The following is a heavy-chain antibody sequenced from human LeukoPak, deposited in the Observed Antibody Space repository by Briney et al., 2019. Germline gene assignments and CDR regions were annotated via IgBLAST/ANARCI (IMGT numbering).Heavy chain of an antibody. J-gene: IGHJ4*02. CDR1: GFTFSSYG. CDR3: AKPSGSYIDS. CDR2: ISYDDSNE. V-gene: IGHV3-30*18. D-gene: IGHD3-10*01. Sequence: PGRSLRLSCAASGFTFSSYGMHWVRQAPGKGLEGVAVISYDDSNEYYADSVKGRFTISRDSSHNTLYLQMNSLRPEDTAVYYCAKPSGSYIDSWGQGTLVTVSS.